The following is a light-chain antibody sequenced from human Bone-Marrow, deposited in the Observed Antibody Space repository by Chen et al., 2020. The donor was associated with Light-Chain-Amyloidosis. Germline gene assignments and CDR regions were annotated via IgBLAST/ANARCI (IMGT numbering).Light chain of an antibody. J-gene: IGKJ4*01. Sequence: EIVMTQSPATRSVSPGERATLSCRASQSVSSNLAWYQQKPGQAPRLIIYGASTRATGIPARFSGSGSGTEFTLTISSLQSEDFAVYYCQQYNNWPPLTFGGGTKVEIK. V-gene: IGKV3-15*01. CDR2: GAS. CDR3: QQYNNWPPLT. CDR1: QSVSSN.